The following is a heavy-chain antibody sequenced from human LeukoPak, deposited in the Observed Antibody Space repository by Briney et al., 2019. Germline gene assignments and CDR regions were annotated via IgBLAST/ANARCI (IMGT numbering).Heavy chain of an antibody. J-gene: IGHJ4*02. V-gene: IGHV3-23*01. CDR1: GFTFSSYA. CDR2: MSGSGGST. Sequence: GGSLRLSCAPSGFTFSSYAMSWVRQAPEEGLEWVSAMSGSGGSTYYADSVKGRFTISRDNSKNTLYLQMNSLRAEETGVYYCAKDAKVVRILRLFFEYWGQGTLVTVSS. CDR3: AKDAKVVRILRLFFEY. D-gene: IGHD3-22*01.